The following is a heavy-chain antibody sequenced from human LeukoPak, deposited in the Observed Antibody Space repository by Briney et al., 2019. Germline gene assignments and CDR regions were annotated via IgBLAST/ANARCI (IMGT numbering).Heavy chain of an antibody. Sequence: GGSLRLSCAASGFTFSSYAMSWVRQAPGKGLEWVSAISGSGGSTYYADSVKGRFTISRDNSKNTLYLQMNSLRAEDTAVYYCTTDHYDSSGYRDYWGQGTLVTVSS. CDR1: GFTFSSYA. CDR2: ISGSGGST. D-gene: IGHD3-22*01. J-gene: IGHJ4*02. V-gene: IGHV3-23*01. CDR3: TTDHYDSSGYRDY.